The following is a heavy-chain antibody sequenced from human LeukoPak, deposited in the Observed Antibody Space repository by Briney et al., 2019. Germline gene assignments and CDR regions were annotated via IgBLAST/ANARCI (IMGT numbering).Heavy chain of an antibody. J-gene: IGHJ3*02. CDR2: IYYSGST. CDR3: ASPEYSSPPHAFDI. Sequence: SETLSLTCTVSGGSISSSSYYWGWIRQPPGKGLEWIGSIYYSGSTYYNPSLKSRVTISVDTSKNQFSLKLSSVTAADTAVYYCASPEYSSPPHAFDIWGQGTMVTVSS. V-gene: IGHV4-39*01. D-gene: IGHD6-6*01. CDR1: GGSISSSSYY.